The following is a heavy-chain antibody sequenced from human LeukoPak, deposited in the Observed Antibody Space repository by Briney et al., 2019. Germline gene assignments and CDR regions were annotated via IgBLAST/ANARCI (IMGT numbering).Heavy chain of an antibody. D-gene: IGHD6-13*01. CDR2: INHSGST. J-gene: IGHJ4*02. Sequence: SETLSLTCAVYGGSFSGYYWSWIRQPPGKGLVWIGEINHSGSTNYSPSLKSRVTISVDTSKNQFSLKLSSVTAADTAVYYCARGRSSSWYFKGYFDYWGQGTLVTVSS. CDR3: ARGRSSSWYFKGYFDY. CDR1: GGSFSGYY. V-gene: IGHV4-34*01.